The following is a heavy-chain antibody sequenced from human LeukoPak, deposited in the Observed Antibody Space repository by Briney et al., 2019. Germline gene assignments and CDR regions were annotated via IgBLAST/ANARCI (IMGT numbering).Heavy chain of an antibody. J-gene: IGHJ6*03. V-gene: IGHV1-2*06. CDR1: GYTFTGYY. CDR3: ARGQWGRSNYYYYYMDV. D-gene: IGHD2-8*01. Sequence: ASVKVSCKASGYTFTGYYMHWVRQAPGQGLEWMGRINPNSGGTNYAQKFQGRVTMTRDTSISTAYMELSRLRSDDTAVYYCARGQWGRSNYYYYYMDVWGKGTTVTVSS. CDR2: INPNSGGT.